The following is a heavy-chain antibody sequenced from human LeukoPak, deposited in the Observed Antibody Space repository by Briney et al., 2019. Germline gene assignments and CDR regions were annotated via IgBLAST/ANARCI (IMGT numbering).Heavy chain of an antibody. Sequence: SGPTLVNPTQTLTLTCTFSGFSLSTSGVGMAWIRQPPGKALEWLALIYWDDDKRYSPSLKSRITITKDTSKNQVVLTMTNMDPVDTATYYCAHYDYGDSPTVDYFDYWGQGTLVTVSS. CDR2: IYWDDDK. CDR1: GFSLSTSGVG. J-gene: IGHJ4*02. D-gene: IGHD4-17*01. CDR3: AHYDYGDSPTVDYFDY. V-gene: IGHV2-5*02.